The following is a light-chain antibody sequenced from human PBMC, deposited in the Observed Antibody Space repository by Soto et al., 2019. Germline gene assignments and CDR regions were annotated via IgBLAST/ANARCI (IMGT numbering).Light chain of an antibody. Sequence: EIIVTLSPSTXSLLQSESAPVPCRASQSVSRYSAWYKQKPGKXPXXXIYDAYNRATAIPARFSGSGSGTDLTLTSRSLETEDCAVYSCEQGSNSLTFGCGTQVDI. V-gene: IGKV3-11*01. CDR2: DAY. CDR1: QSVSRY. J-gene: IGKJ3*01. CDR3: EQGSNSLT.